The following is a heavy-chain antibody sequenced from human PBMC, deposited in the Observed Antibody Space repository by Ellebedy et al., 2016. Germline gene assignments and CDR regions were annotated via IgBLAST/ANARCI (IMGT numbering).Heavy chain of an antibody. CDR2: ISGSGGST. CDR3: VRARDETGSYLHY. V-gene: IGHV3-23*01. J-gene: IGHJ4*02. D-gene: IGHD3-16*02. Sequence: GGSLRLSXAASGVSFSSYAMCWVRQIPGKGLEWVAAISGSGGSTWYADSVRGRFTISRDNSKNTLHLHMNSRRAEDTAMYYCVRARDETGSYLHYWGQGTLVTVSS. CDR1: GVSFSSYA.